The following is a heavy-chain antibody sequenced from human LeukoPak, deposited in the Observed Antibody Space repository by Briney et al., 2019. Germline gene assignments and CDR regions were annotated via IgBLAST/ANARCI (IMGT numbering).Heavy chain of an antibody. Sequence: PGGSLRLSCAASGFTFSSYGMHWVRQAPGKGLEWVAVIWYDGSNKYYADSVKGRFTISRDNSKNTLYLQMNSLRAEDTAVYYCAKGSLHPGIFDYWGQGTLVTVSS. CDR3: AKGSLHPGIFDY. CDR2: IWYDGSNK. J-gene: IGHJ4*02. V-gene: IGHV3-33*06. CDR1: GFTFSSYG.